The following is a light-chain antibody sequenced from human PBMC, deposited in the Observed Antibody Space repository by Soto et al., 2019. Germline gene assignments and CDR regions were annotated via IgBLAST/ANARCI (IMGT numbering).Light chain of an antibody. V-gene: IGLV2-18*02. Sequence: QSALTQPPSVSGSPGQSVAISCTGTSSGVGSYNRVAWYQQPPGTAPKLIIYDVTNRPSGVPDRFSGSKSGNTASLTISGLQAEDEADYYCNSFTTSSTYVFGTGTKVTVL. CDR2: DVT. CDR3: NSFTTSSTYV. J-gene: IGLJ1*01. CDR1: SSGVGSYNR.